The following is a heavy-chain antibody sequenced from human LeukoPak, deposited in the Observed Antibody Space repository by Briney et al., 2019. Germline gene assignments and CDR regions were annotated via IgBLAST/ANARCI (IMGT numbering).Heavy chain of an antibody. CDR2: LSGSSDYI. V-gene: IGHV3-21*01. CDR3: ARRGAGDYCFDY. CDR1: GFTVSSNY. J-gene: IGHJ4*02. Sequence: KPGGSLRLSCAASGFTVSSNYMSWVRQAPGEGLEWVSSLSGSSDYIYYADSVKGRFTISRDNSKSSLYLQMNSLRVEDTAVYYCARRGAGDYCFDYWGQGILVTVSS. D-gene: IGHD2-15*01.